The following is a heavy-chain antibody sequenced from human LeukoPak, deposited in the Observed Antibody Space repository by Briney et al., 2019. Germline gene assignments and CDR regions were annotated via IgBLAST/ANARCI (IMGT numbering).Heavy chain of an antibody. CDR3: ARRSINCVSPRCYEFDY. J-gene: IGHJ4*02. CDR2: IYYSGST. V-gene: IGHV4-30-4*08. Sequence: SQTLSLTCTVSGGSVSSGDYYWSWIRQPPGKGLEWIGYIYYSGSTYYNPSLKSRVTISVDTSKSQFSLKLSSVTAADTAVYYCARRSINCVSPRCYEFDYWGQGTLVTVSS. CDR1: GGSVSSGDYY. D-gene: IGHD2-2*01.